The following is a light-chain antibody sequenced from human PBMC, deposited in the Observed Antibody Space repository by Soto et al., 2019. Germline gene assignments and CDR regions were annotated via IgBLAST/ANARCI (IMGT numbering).Light chain of an antibody. Sequence: EVVLTQSPDNLSLSPGERATLSCRASQSVSSGHLAWYQHKPGQAPRLLIYGASNRAAGISDRFSGSGSGTDFTLTISRLESEDFAVYYCQQYHISPRTFGQGTKVEI. CDR3: QQYHISPRT. J-gene: IGKJ1*01. CDR2: GAS. V-gene: IGKV3-20*01. CDR1: QSVSSGH.